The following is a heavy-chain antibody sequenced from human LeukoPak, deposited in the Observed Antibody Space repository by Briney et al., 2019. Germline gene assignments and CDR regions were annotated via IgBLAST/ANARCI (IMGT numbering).Heavy chain of an antibody. J-gene: IGHJ4*02. CDR1: GITFSKVW. Sequence: KPGGSLRLSCAASGITFSKVWMSWVRQAPGKGLEWVGRIKRKTDGGTTDYAAPVKGRFTISRDDSKNTLYLQMNSLGAEDTAVYYCTTVLSSNRYNLCDYWGQGTLVTVSS. CDR2: IKRKTDGGTT. V-gene: IGHV3-15*05. D-gene: IGHD6-13*01. CDR3: TTVLSSNRYNLCDY.